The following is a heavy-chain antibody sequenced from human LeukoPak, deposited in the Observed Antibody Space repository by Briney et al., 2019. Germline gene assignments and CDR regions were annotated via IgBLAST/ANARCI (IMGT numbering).Heavy chain of an antibody. J-gene: IGHJ4*02. CDR1: GYTVTSYD. CDR2: MNPNSGNT. V-gene: IGHV1-8*02. D-gene: IGHD3-16*01. Sequence: ASVKVSCKASGYTVTSYDINWVRQATGQGLEWMGWMNPNSGNTGYAQKFQDRVTMTRNTSISTAYMELSSLRSEDTAVYYCARSGAEITRLYDYWGQGTLVPVSS. CDR3: ARSGAEITRLYDY.